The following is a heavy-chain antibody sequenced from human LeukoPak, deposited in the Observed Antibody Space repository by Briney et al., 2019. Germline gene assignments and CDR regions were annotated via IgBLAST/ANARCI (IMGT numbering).Heavy chain of an antibody. V-gene: IGHV4-34*01. D-gene: IGHD3-10*01. CDR1: GGSFSGYY. CDR2: INHSGSN. J-gene: IGHJ5*02. CDR3: AGSARRYGSGSYSSGFDP. Sequence: SETLSLTCAVYGGSFSGYYWRWIRQPPGKGLEWVGEINHSGSNNYNPSLQSRVTNSVGTAKNQFFLAHSPVTAAGAAVSYLAGSARRYGSGSYSSGFDPWGQGTLVTVSS.